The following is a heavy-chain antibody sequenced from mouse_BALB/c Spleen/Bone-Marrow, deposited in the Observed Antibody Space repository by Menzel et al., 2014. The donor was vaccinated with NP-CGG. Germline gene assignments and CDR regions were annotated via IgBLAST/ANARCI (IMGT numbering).Heavy chain of an antibody. CDR3: ARRVYYDYYAMDY. V-gene: IGHV1S135*01. D-gene: IGHD1-1*01. CDR1: GYIFTNYN. Sequence: VQLKQSGPELVKPGASVKVSCKASGYIFTNYNMYWVKQSHGKSLEWIGYIDPYSGGSRYNQNFKGKATLTVDKSSSTAYMHLNSLTSEDSAVYYCARRVYYDYYAMDYWGQGTSVTVSS. CDR2: IDPYSGGS. J-gene: IGHJ4*01.